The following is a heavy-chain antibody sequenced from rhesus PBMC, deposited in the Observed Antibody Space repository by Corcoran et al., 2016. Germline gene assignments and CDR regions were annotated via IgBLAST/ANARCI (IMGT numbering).Heavy chain of an antibody. V-gene: IGHV4S19*01. J-gene: IGHJ4*01. D-gene: IGHD4-17*01. CDR2: ISGSSGST. CDR3: ARGYYGT. CDR1: GGSISSSNW. Sequence: QVQLQESGPGLVKPSETLSLTCAVSGGSISSSNWWSWIRHPPGKGLEWIGYISGSSGSTYYNPSLKSRVTISKDTSKNQFSLKLSSVTAADTAVYYCARGYYGTWGQGVLVTVSS.